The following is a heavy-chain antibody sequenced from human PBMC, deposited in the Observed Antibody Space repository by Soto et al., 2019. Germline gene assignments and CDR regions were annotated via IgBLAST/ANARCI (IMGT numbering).Heavy chain of an antibody. V-gene: IGHV4-59*01. Sequence: QVQLQESGPGLVKPSETLSLTCTVSGGSISSYYWSWIRQPPGKGLEWIGYIYYSGSTNYNPSLKSRVTISVDTSKNQFSLKLSSVTAADTAVYYCARYGRIAAAGGYYYGMDVWGQGTTVTVSS. CDR3: ARYGRIAAAGGYYYGMDV. CDR1: GGSISSYY. J-gene: IGHJ6*02. CDR2: IYYSGST. D-gene: IGHD6-13*01.